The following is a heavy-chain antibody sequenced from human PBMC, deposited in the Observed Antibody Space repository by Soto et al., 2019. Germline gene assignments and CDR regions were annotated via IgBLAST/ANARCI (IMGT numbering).Heavy chain of an antibody. CDR1: GGSISSSSYY. J-gene: IGHJ4*02. V-gene: IGHV4-61*05. CDR3: ARAGFGESYDY. CDR2: IYYSGST. Sequence: SETLSLTCTVSGGSISSSSYYWGWIRQPQGKGLEWIGYIYYSGSTNYNPSLKSRVTISVDTSKNQFSLKLSSVTAADTAVYYCARAGFGESYDYWGQGTLVTVSS. D-gene: IGHD3-10*01.